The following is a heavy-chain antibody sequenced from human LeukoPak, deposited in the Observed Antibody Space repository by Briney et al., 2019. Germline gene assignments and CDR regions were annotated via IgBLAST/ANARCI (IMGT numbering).Heavy chain of an antibody. CDR1: GFTFSNYA. V-gene: IGHV3-23*01. CDR3: TTWVGAHFDV. J-gene: IGHJ6*02. D-gene: IGHD1-26*01. CDR2: IDGPTFRT. Sequence: GESLRLSCAASGFTFSNYAMHWVRQAPGKGLEWVSTIDGPTFRTHYADSVMGRFTISRDNSKNTLYLQMNSLRAEDTAVYFCTTWVGAHFDVWGQGTTVTVSS.